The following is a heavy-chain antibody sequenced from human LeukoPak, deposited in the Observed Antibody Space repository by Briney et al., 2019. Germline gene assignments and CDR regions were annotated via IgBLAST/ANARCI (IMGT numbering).Heavy chain of an antibody. CDR2: IYYSGST. D-gene: IGHD2-2*01. V-gene: IGHV4-59*01. CDR1: GGSISGYY. Sequence: PSETLSLTCTVSGGSISGYYWSWVRQPPGKGLEWIGYIYYSGSTNYNPSLKSRVTISVDTSKNQFSLKLRSVTAADTAVYYCARCSSPPEINFDYWGQGTLVTVSS. J-gene: IGHJ4*02. CDR3: ARCSSPPEINFDY.